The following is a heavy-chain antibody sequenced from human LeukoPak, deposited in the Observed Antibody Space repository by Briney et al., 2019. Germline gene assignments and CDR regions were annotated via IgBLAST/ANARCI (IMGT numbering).Heavy chain of an antibody. Sequence: SETLSLTCAVYGGSFSGYYWSWIRQLPGKGLEWIGEINHSGSTNYNPSLKSRVTISVDTSKNQFSLKLSSVTAADTAVYYCARASRGAFDIWGQGTMVTVSS. D-gene: IGHD3-10*01. CDR3: ARASRGAFDI. CDR1: GGSFSGYY. V-gene: IGHV4-34*01. J-gene: IGHJ3*02. CDR2: INHSGST.